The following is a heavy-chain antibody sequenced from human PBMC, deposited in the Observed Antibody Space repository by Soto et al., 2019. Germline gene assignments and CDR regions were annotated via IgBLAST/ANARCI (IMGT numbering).Heavy chain of an antibody. CDR1: GGSVSSGSYY. CDR2: IYYSGST. D-gene: IGHD3-22*01. J-gene: IGHJ4*02. Sequence: SETLSLTCTVSGGSVSSGSYYWSWIRQPPGKGLEWIGYIYYSGSTNYNPSLKSRVTISVDTSKNQFSLKLSSVTAADTAVYYCARERAYYYDSSGSGDYWGQGTLVTVSS. V-gene: IGHV4-61*01. CDR3: ARERAYYYDSSGSGDY.